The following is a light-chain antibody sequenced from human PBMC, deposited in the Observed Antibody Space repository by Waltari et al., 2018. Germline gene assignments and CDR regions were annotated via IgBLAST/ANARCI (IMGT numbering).Light chain of an antibody. CDR2: DVS. CDR3: CSYAGGGTFV. V-gene: IGLV2-23*02. J-gene: IGLJ1*01. CDR1: TSDLGRYNL. Sequence: QSALTQPASVSGSPGQSITISCTATTSDLGRYNLVSWYQQHPGKAPKVRIYDVSKRPSGVSNRFSGSKSGNTASLTISEIQAEDEADYYCCSYAGGGTFVFGTGTKVTVL.